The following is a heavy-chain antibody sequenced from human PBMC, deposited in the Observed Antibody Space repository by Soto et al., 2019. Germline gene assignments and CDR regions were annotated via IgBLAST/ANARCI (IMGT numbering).Heavy chain of an antibody. V-gene: IGHV3-48*03. CDR2: ISSSGSTI. J-gene: IGHJ6*02. D-gene: IGHD2-8*01. CDR1: GFTFSSYE. CDR3: ARDGTVLMVYADLDYYYGMDV. Sequence: HPGGSLRLSCAASGFTFSSYEMNWVRQAPGKGLEWVSYISSSGSTIYYADSVKGRFTISRDNAKNSLYLQMNSLRAEDTAVYYCARDGTVLMVYADLDYYYGMDVWGQGTTVTVSS.